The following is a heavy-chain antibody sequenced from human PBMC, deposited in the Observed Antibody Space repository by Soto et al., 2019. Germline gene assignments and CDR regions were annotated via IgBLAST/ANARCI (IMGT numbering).Heavy chain of an antibody. J-gene: IGHJ4*02. CDR2: IWYDGSNK. Sequence: VAVIWYDGSNKYYADSVKGRFTISRDNSKNTLYLQMNSLRAEDTAVYYCARWGIAAGDYWGQGTRVTVSS. CDR3: ARWGIAAGDY. V-gene: IGHV3-33*01. D-gene: IGHD6-13*01.